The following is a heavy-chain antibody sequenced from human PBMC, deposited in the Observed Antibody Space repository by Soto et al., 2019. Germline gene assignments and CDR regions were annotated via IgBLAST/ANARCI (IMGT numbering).Heavy chain of an antibody. CDR1: GGTFRSYA. CDR2: IIPMFGKP. V-gene: IGHV1-69*01. Sequence: QVHLVQSGAEVREPGSSVKVSCEASGGTFRSYAINWVRQAPGQGLEWMGGIIPMFGKPNYAEKFLGRVTISADESTRTAYMEVTRLKSEDTAVYYCARSMETNYFYCMDVWGLGTTVTVSS. D-gene: IGHD2-8*01. J-gene: IGHJ6*02. CDR3: ARSMETNYFYCMDV.